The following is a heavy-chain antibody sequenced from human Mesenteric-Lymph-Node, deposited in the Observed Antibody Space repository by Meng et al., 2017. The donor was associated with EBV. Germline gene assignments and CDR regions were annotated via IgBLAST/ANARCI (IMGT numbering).Heavy chain of an antibody. J-gene: IGHJ5*02. CDR2: INAGNGNT. CDR1: GSTLSSFV. D-gene: IGHD2-2*01. CDR3: ARVTCSGTTCSYTWFDP. V-gene: IGHV1-3*01. Sequence: QGQVVQAGAEVTKPGASVKVSCKASGSTLSSFVIRWVRQAPGQGLEWMGGINAGNGNTKYSQKFQGRVTITRDTSASTAYMELSSLRSEDTAIYYCARVTCSGTTCSYTWFDPWGQGTLVTVSS.